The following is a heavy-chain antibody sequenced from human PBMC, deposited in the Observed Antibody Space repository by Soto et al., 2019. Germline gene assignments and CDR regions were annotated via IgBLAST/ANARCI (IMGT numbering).Heavy chain of an antibody. CDR2: INHSGST. CDR3: ARGSEGVGMDV. D-gene: IGHD6-25*01. Sequence: PSETLSLTCAVYGGSFSGYYWSWIRQPPGKGLEWIGEINHSGSTNYNPSLKSRVTISVDTSKNQFSLKLSSVTAADTAVYHCARGSEGVGMDVWGQGTTVTVSS. J-gene: IGHJ6*02. V-gene: IGHV4-34*01. CDR1: GGSFSGYY.